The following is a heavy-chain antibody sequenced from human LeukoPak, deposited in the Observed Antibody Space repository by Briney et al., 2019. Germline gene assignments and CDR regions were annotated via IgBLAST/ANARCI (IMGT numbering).Heavy chain of an antibody. CDR3: ARDVGRSSWYPYYFDY. V-gene: IGHV4-39*07. Sequence: WVRQPPGKGLEWIGSIYYSGSTYYNPSLKSRVTISVDTSKNQFSLKLSSVTAADTAVYYCARDVGRSSWYPYYFDYWGQGTLVTVSS. J-gene: IGHJ4*02. D-gene: IGHD6-13*01. CDR2: IYYSGST.